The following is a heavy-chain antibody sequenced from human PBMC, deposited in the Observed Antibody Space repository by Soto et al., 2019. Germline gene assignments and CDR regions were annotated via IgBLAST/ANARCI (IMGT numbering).Heavy chain of an antibody. CDR2: INHSGST. D-gene: IGHD3-3*01. J-gene: IGHJ6*02. CDR3: ARGRTYYDFWSGYYNSNYYYGMDV. CDR1: GGSFSGYY. Sequence: PSETLSLTCAVYGGSFSGYYWSWIRQPPGKGLEWIGEINHSGSTNYNPPLKSRVTISVDTSKNQFSLKLSSVTAADTAVYYCARGRTYYDFWSGYYNSNYYYGMDVWGQGTTVTVPS. V-gene: IGHV4-34*01.